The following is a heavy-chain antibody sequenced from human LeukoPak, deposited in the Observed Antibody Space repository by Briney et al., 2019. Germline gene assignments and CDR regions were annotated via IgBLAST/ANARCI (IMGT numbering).Heavy chain of an antibody. J-gene: IGHJ3*02. Sequence: ASVKVSCKASGYTFTSYGISWVRQAPGQGLEWMGWISAYNGKTNYAQKLQGRVTMTTDTSTSTAYMELRSLRSDDTAGYYCARDFDSFIAAAGLDAFDIWGQGTMVTVSS. CDR3: ARDFDSFIAAAGLDAFDI. CDR2: ISAYNGKT. CDR1: GYTFTSYG. D-gene: IGHD6-13*01. V-gene: IGHV1-18*01.